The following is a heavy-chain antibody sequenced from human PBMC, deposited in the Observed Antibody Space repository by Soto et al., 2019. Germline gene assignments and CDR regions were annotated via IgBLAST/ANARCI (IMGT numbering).Heavy chain of an antibody. Sequence: ASETLSLTCTVSGDSITNYSWSWIRQPAGKGLEWIGRIYTSGSTNYNPSLKSRVTMSVDTSKNQFSLKLGSVTAADTAVYYCARVSIPSGMDVWGQGTTVTVSS. V-gene: IGHV4-4*07. CDR1: GDSITNYS. J-gene: IGHJ6*02. CDR3: ARVSIPSGMDV. CDR2: IYTSGST. D-gene: IGHD6-6*01.